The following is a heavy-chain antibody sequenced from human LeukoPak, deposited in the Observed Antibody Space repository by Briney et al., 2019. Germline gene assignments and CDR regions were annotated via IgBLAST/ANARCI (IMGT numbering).Heavy chain of an antibody. CDR3: ARDMITFGGVIASDY. V-gene: IGHV3-7*01. J-gene: IGHJ4*02. Sequence: GGSLRLSCAASGFTFSSYWMSWVRQAPGKGMEWVANIKQDGREKYYVDSVKGRFTISRDNAKNSLYLQMNSLRAEDTAVYYCARDMITFGGVIASDYWGQGTLVTVSS. CDR2: IKQDGREK. CDR1: GFTFSSYW. D-gene: IGHD3-16*02.